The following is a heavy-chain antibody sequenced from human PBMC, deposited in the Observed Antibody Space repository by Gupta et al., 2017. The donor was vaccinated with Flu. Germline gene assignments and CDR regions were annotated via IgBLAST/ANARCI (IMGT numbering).Heavy chain of an antibody. CDR2: IYWDDDK. CDR3: AHSGYLAGRLPLDY. Sequence: QITLRESGPTLVKPTATLTLTCSFSGFSLSTAGVGVGWVRQPPGKALEWLALIYWDDDKRYRPSLKSRLTITKDTFQNQVVLTLSDMHPVDTATYFCAHSGYLAGRLPLDYWSQGTLVSVSS. CDR1: GFSLSTAGVG. J-gene: IGHJ4*02. V-gene: IGHV2-5*02. D-gene: IGHD6-25*01.